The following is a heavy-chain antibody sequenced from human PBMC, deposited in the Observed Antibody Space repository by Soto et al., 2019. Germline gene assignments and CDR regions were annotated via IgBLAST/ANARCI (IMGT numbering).Heavy chain of an antibody. Sequence: QVQLQESGPGLVKPSETLSLTCTVSGGSISSYYWSWIRQPPGKGLEWIGYIYYSGSTNYNPSLKSRVTISVDTSKNQFSLKLSSVTAADTAVYYCARGAVDYMDVWGKGTTVTFSS. CDR2: IYYSGST. V-gene: IGHV4-59*01. CDR1: GGSISSYY. J-gene: IGHJ6*03. CDR3: ARGAVDYMDV. D-gene: IGHD6-19*01.